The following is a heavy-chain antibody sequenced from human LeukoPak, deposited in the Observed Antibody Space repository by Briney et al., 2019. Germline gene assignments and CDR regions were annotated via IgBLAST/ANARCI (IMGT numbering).Heavy chain of an antibody. CDR1: GYTFTGYY. V-gene: IGHV1-2*06. D-gene: IGHD2-2*01. CDR2: INPNTGDT. J-gene: IGHJ4*02. CDR3: AREDYYAPDY. Sequence: ASVKVSCKASGYTFTGYYMHWVRQAPGQGLEWMGRINPNTGDTNYAQEFQGRVTMTRDTSITTAYVDLNRLKSDDTAVYYCAREDYYAPDYWGQGTLVTVSS.